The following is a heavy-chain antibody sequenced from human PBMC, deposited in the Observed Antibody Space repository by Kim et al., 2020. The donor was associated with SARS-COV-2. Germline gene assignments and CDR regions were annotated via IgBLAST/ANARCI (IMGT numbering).Heavy chain of an antibody. V-gene: IGHV3-30*18. D-gene: IGHD3-22*01. CDR2: ISYDGSNK. CDR3: AKDQRTYYYDSSGYFRAEYFQH. CDR1: GFTFSSYG. J-gene: IGHJ1*01. Sequence: GGSLRLSCAASGFTFSSYGMHWVRQAPGKGLEWVAVISYDGSNKYYADSVKGRFTISRDNSKNTLYLQMNSLRAEDTAVYYCAKDQRTYYYDSSGYFRAEYFQHWGQGTLVTVSS.